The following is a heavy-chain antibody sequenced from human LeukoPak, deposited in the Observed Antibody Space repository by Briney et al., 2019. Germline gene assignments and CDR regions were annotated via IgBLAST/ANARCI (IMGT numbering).Heavy chain of an antibody. CDR2: IYYSGRT. V-gene: IGHV4-39*01. CDR3: ARQIPDESGYYQYYFDY. CDR1: GGSFSGYY. J-gene: IGHJ4*02. D-gene: IGHD3-3*01. Sequence: ETSETLSLTCAVYGGSFSGYYWGWVRQPPGEGLEWIGSIYYSGRTFYNPSLKSRVTISVDTSKNQISLTVRAVTAADTAVYYCARQIPDESGYYQYYFDYWGQGTLVTVSS.